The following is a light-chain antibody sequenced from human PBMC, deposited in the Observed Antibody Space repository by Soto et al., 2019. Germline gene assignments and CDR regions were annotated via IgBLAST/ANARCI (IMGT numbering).Light chain of an antibody. Sequence: DIPMTQSPSTLSASVGDRVTITCRASQSISSWLAWYQQKPGKAPNLLIYDASSLQSGVPSRFSGSGSGTEFTLTISSLQPDDFATYYCQQYNSYPLTFGGGTKVEIK. CDR3: QQYNSYPLT. J-gene: IGKJ4*01. CDR1: QSISSW. CDR2: DAS. V-gene: IGKV1-5*01.